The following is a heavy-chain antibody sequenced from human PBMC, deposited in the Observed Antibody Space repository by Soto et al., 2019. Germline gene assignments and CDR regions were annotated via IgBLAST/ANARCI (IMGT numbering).Heavy chain of an antibody. CDR2: IYPGDSDT. CDR1: GYSFTSYW. D-gene: IGHD3-3*01. J-gene: IGHJ6*02. V-gene: IGHV5-51*01. CDR3: ARGPLLYYDFWRGHLDV. Sequence: PGESLKISCKGSGYSFTSYWIGWVRQMPGKGLEWMGIIYPGDSDTRYSPFFQGQVTISADKSISTAYLQWSSLKASDTAMYYCARGPLLYYDFWRGHLDVWGEGTTFTLCS.